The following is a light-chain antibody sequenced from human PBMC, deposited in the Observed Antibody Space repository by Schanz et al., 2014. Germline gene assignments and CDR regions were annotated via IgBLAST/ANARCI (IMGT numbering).Light chain of an antibody. CDR1: SSNIGSNT. Sequence: QSVLTQPPSASGTPGQRVTISCSGSSSNIGSNTVNWYQQLPGTAPKLFIYSNNQRPSGVPDRFSGSKSGTSASLAISGLQSEDEADYYCAAWDDSLNVNGWVFGGGTKLTVL. CDR3: AAWDDSLNVNGWV. V-gene: IGLV1-44*01. J-gene: IGLJ3*02. CDR2: SNN.